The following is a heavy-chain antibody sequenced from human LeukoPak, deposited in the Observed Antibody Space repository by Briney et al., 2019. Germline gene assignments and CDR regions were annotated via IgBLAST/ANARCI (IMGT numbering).Heavy chain of an antibody. CDR2: IYHSGST. CDR3: ARESLTWLQSRTSWFDP. D-gene: IGHD5-24*01. J-gene: IGHJ5*02. V-gene: IGHV4-38-2*02. Sequence: SETLSLTCTVSGYSISSGYYWGWIRQPPGKGLEWIGIIYHSGSTNYKPSLKSRVTISVDSSKNQFSLRLSSVTAADTAVYYCARESLTWLQSRTSWFDPWGQGTLVTVSS. CDR1: GYSISSGYY.